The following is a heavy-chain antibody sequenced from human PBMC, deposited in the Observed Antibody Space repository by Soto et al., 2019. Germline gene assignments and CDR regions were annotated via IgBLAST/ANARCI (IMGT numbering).Heavy chain of an antibody. CDR1: GGSVSSGGYY. D-gene: IGHD2-15*01. Sequence: QVQLQESGPGLVKPSQTLSLTCSVSGGSVSSGGYYWSWIRQHPGKGLEWIGYIYYSGSTYYNPSFKSRIIISMDTSKNQFSLSLSFVTDADTAVYYCARDRGGYRPFGSAFDIWGQGTMVTVSS. CDR3: ARDRGGYRPFGSAFDI. J-gene: IGHJ3*02. V-gene: IGHV4-31*03. CDR2: IYYSGST.